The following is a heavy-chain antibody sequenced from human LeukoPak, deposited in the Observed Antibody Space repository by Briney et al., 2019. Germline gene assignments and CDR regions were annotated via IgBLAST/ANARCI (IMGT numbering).Heavy chain of an antibody. D-gene: IGHD4-17*01. CDR2: ISGSGGST. Sequence: PGGSLRLSCAAYGFTFSSYAMSWVRQAPGKGMEWVSAISGSGGSTYYADSVKGRFTISRDNSKNTLYLQMNSLRAEDTAVYYCAKAPSYGEEIDYWGQGTLVTVSS. J-gene: IGHJ4*02. CDR1: GFTFSSYA. V-gene: IGHV3-23*01. CDR3: AKAPSYGEEIDY.